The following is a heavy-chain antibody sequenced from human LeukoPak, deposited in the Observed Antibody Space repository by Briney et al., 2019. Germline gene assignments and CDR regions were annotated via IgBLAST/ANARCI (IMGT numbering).Heavy chain of an antibody. Sequence: ASVKVSCKASGYTFTCYYMHWVRQAPGQGLEWMGWINPNSGGTNYAQKFQGRVTMTRDTSISTAYMELSRLRSDDTAVYYCAIFSGNYYKDYFDYWGQGTLVTVSS. V-gene: IGHV1-2*02. D-gene: IGHD3-10*01. CDR2: INPNSGGT. CDR1: GYTFTCYY. CDR3: AIFSGNYYKDYFDY. J-gene: IGHJ4*02.